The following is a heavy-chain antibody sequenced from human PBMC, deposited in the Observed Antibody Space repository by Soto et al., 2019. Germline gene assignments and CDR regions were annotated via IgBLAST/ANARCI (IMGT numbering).Heavy chain of an antibody. J-gene: IGHJ4*02. CDR1: GFTFSNYW. CDR2: IYSDGSGT. Sequence: GSLRLSCVASGFTFSNYWMHWVRQAPGKGLVWVSRIYSDGSGTMYADSVKGRFTISRDNAKSTLYLQMNSLRAEDTAVYYCATLNSFGSDYWGRGTLVTVSS. CDR3: ATLNSFGSDY. V-gene: IGHV3-74*03. D-gene: IGHD5-18*01.